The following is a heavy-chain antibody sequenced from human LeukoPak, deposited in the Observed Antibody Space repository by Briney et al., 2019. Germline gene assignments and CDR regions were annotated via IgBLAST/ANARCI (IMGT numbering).Heavy chain of an antibody. D-gene: IGHD1-26*01. CDR2: IRGSGGST. Sequence: GGSLRLSCAASGFTFSSCAMTWVRQAPGKGLEWVSAIRGSGGSTYYTDSVKGRFTISRDSSKNTLYLQMNSLRAEDTAVYYCAKGDIGGSIYYYMDVWGKGTTVTVSS. J-gene: IGHJ6*03. V-gene: IGHV3-23*01. CDR3: AKGDIGGSIYYYMDV. CDR1: GFTFSSCA.